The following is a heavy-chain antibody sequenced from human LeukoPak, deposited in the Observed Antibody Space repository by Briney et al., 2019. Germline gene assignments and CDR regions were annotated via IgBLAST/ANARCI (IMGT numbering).Heavy chain of an antibody. Sequence: GGSLRLSCAASGFTFDDYAMRWVRQAPGKGLEWVSGISWNSGSIGYADSVKGRFTISRDNAKNSLYLQMNSLRAEDTALYYCAKEDYYYYGMDVWGQGTTVTVSS. CDR3: AKEDYYYYGMDV. V-gene: IGHV3-9*01. CDR2: ISWNSGSI. J-gene: IGHJ6*02. CDR1: GFTFDDYA.